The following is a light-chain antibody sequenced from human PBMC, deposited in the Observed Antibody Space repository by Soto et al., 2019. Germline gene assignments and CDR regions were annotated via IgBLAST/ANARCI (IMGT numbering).Light chain of an antibody. J-gene: IGKJ1*01. Sequence: ELLLKQCHITLSLSPGEKAPLSCRASQSVSSTYVAWYVQKAGQAPQPLIYEVSDRFSGVPERFSGSGSRTDFTLKISRVEADDVGIYYCMQAIDSPWTFGQGSKVDIK. CDR1: QSVSSTY. V-gene: IGKV3D-20*02. CDR3: MQAIDSPWT. CDR2: EVS.